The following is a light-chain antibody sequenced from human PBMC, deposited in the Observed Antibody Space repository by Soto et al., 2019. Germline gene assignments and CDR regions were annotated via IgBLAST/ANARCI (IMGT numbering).Light chain of an antibody. CDR1: QSADGRF. J-gene: IGKJ3*01. CDR3: QRPGT. Sequence: EIVLTQSPGTLSLSPGERATLSCRASQSADGRFLAWYQHKPGQAPRLLIYGVSSRATGIPDRFSGSGSGTDFTLTITRLEPEDSAVYYCQRPGTFGPGTGLEIK. V-gene: IGKV3-20*01. CDR2: GVS.